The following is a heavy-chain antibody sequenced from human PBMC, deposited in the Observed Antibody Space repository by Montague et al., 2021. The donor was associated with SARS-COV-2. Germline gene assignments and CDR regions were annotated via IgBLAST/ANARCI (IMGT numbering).Heavy chain of an antibody. D-gene: IGHD3-10*01. CDR1: GFTFSSYE. CDR2: ISSSGSTI. Sequence: SLRLSCAASGFTFSSYEMNWVRQAPGKGLEWVSYISSSGSTIYYADSVKGRFTISRDNAKNSLYLQMNSLRAKDTAVYCCARDSGELDYYGSGSYYRYFDYWGQGTLVTVSS. J-gene: IGHJ4*02. V-gene: IGHV3-48*03. CDR3: ARDSGELDYYGSGSYYRYFDY.